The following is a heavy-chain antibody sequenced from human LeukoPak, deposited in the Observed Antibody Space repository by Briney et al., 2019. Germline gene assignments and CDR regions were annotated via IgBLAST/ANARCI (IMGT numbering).Heavy chain of an antibody. V-gene: IGHV3-7*04. CDR2: MKQDGSEK. CDR3: SRSLAAGFDI. D-gene: IGHD6-25*01. J-gene: IGHJ3*02. Sequence: GGSLRLSCAASGFTFSSYWMSWVPQAPGKGLEWVANMKQDGSEKYYVDSVKGRFTISRDNARISLYVQMKSLRAEDMAVYYCSRSLAAGFDILGQGTMVTVSS. CDR1: GFTFSSYW.